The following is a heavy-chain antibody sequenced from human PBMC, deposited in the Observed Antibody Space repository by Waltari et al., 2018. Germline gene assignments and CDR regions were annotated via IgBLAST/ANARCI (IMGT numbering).Heavy chain of an antibody. J-gene: IGHJ5*02. D-gene: IGHD2-15*01. CDR1: GFTFNNYA. CDR3: AKDSCEGRGGGSCYNP. CDR2: ITNSVSYT. V-gene: IGHV3-23*01. Sequence: EVQLLESGGGLVQPGGSLRLSCAASGFTFNNYAMTWVRQAPGKGPEWGSSITNSVSYTKYRDSVKGRLTIARDNSESTLYLQMNNLRAEDTAIYYCAKDSCEGRGGGSCYNPWGQGTLVTVSS.